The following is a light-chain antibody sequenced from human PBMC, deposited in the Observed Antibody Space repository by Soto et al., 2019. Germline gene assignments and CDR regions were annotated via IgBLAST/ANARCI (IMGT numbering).Light chain of an antibody. CDR1: QSISTF. CDR3: QQSDSIPYT. J-gene: IGKJ2*01. CDR2: AAS. V-gene: IGKV1-39*01. Sequence: DIQMTQSPSSLSASVGDRVTITCRASQSISTFLNWYQQKPGKAPKLLIYAASSLHSGVPSRFSGSGSGTDFTRAISSLQPEDFATYYCQQSDSIPYTFGLGTKLEIK.